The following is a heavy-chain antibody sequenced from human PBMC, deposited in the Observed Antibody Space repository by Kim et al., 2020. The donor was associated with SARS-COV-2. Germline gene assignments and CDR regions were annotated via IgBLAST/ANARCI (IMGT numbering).Heavy chain of an antibody. J-gene: IGHJ6*02. CDR2: ISSSSSYI. CDR1: GFTFSSYS. V-gene: IGHV3-21*01. D-gene: IGHD6-13*01. CDR3: ARAAGIAAAGTPHWERYYYYYGMDV. Sequence: GGSLRLSCAASGFTFSSYSMNWVRQAPGKGLEWVSSISSSSSYIYYADSVKGRFTISRDNAKNSLYLQMNSLRAEDTAVYYCARAAGIAAAGTPHWERYYYYYGMDVWGQGTTVTVSS.